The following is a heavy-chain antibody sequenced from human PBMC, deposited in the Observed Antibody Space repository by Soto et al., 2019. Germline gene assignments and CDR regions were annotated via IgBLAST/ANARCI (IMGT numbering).Heavy chain of an antibody. Sequence: ASVKVSCKASGYTFTSYDINWVRQATGQGLEWMGWMNPNSGNTGYAQKFQGRVTMTRNTSISTAYMELSSLRSEDTAVYYCARRGVFFFAAPTTPFDYWGQGTLVTVSP. J-gene: IGHJ4*02. CDR1: GYTFTSYD. CDR3: ARRGVFFFAAPTTPFDY. CDR2: MNPNSGNT. V-gene: IGHV1-8*01. D-gene: IGHD3-10*01.